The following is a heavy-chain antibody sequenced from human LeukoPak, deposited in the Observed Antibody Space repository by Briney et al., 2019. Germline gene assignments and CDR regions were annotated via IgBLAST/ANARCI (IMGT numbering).Heavy chain of an antibody. CDR2: IWYDGSNQ. V-gene: IGHV3-33*01. J-gene: IGHJ4*02. D-gene: IGHD7-27*01. CDR3: AIDPNWETHN. CDR1: GFTFTNYG. Sequence: GRSLRLSCAASGFTFTNYGMHWVRQAPGKGLEWVAVIWYDGSNQYYADSVRGRFTISRDNSKNTLYLQMTNLRVDDTALYYCAIDPNWETHNWGQGVLVTVSS.